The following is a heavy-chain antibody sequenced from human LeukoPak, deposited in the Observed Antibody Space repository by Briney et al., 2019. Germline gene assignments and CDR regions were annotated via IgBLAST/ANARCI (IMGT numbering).Heavy chain of an antibody. J-gene: IGHJ5*02. CDR3: ARDGVVPAADNWFDP. CDR2: ISSSSSTI. D-gene: IGHD2-2*01. V-gene: IGHV3-48*01. CDR1: GFTFSSYS. Sequence: GGSLRLSCAASGFTFSSYSMNWVRQAPGKGLEWVSYISSSSSTIYYADSVKGRFTISRDNAKNSLYLQMNSLRAEDTAVYYCARDGVVPAADNWFDPWGQGTLVTVSS.